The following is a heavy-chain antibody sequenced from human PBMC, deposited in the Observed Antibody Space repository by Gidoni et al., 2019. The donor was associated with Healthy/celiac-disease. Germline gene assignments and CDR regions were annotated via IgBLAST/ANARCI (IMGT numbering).Heavy chain of an antibody. Sequence: EVQLVESGGGLVQPGGSVRLPGAAPGFPVSSNYMSWVRQAPGKGLEWVSVIYSGGSTYYADSVKGRFTISRDNSKNTLYLQMNSLRAEDTAVYYCAREGSGSYYVYFDYWGQGTLVTVSS. V-gene: IGHV3-66*01. D-gene: IGHD1-26*01. CDR3: AREGSGSYYVYFDY. CDR1: GFPVSSNY. J-gene: IGHJ4*02. CDR2: IYSGGST.